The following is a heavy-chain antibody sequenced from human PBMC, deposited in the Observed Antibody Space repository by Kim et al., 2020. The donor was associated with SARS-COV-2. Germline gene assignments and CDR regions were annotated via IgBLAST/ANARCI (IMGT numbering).Heavy chain of an antibody. J-gene: IGHJ4*02. Sequence: SETLSLPCTVSGGSISSSDSYWSWIRQHPGKGLEWIGYIYYRGSTYYNPSLKSRVTISVDTSKNQFSLKLSSVTAADTAVYYCARAQGHYDFWSGYYNGFDYWGQGTLVTVSS. CDR1: GGSISSSDSY. V-gene: IGHV4-31*03. CDR2: IYYRGST. D-gene: IGHD3-3*01. CDR3: ARAQGHYDFWSGYYNGFDY.